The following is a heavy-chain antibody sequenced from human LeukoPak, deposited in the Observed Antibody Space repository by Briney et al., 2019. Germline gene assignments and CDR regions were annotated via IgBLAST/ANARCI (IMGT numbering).Heavy chain of an antibody. CDR1: GSIFSSYA. V-gene: IGHV3-23*01. CDR2: ISGSGGST. Sequence: GGLLRISCAASGSIFSSYAMSWVHHAPGKGLGWGSAISGSGGSTYYADSVKGRFTISRDNSKNTLYLQMNSLRAEDTAVYYCASKTAMGTLDYWGQGTLVTVSS. D-gene: IGHD5-18*01. J-gene: IGHJ4*02. CDR3: ASKTAMGTLDY.